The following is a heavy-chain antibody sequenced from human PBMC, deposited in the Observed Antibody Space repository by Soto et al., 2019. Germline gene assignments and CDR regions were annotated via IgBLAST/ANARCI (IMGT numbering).Heavy chain of an antibody. CDR3: AKDRDNWNYGFDY. J-gene: IGHJ4*02. CDR2: ISSSSSTI. CDR1: GLTFSSYS. V-gene: IGHV3-48*04. D-gene: IGHD1-7*01. Sequence: GGSLRLSCAASGLTFSSYSMNWVRQAPGKGLEWVSYISSSSSTIYYADSVKGRFTISRDNSKNTLHLQMNSLRAEDTAVYYCAKDRDNWNYGFDYWGQGTLVTVSS.